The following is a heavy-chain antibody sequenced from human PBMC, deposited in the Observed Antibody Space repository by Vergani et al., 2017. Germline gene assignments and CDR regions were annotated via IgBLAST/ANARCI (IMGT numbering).Heavy chain of an antibody. Sequence: EVQLVESGGGLVQPGGSLRLSCAASGFTFSSYSMNWVRQAPGKGLEWVSYISSSSSTIYYADSVKGRFTTSRDNAKNSLYLQMNSLRAEDTAVYYCAIINNVVAALFDYWGQGTLVTVSS. J-gene: IGHJ4*02. V-gene: IGHV3-48*01. CDR2: ISSSSSTI. CDR3: AIINNVVAALFDY. D-gene: IGHD2-15*01. CDR1: GFTFSSYS.